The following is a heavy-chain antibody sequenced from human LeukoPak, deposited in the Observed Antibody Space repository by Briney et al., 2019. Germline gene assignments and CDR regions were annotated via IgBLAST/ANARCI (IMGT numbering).Heavy chain of an antibody. CDR3: ARRNGGNLDY. CDR1: GGSISSNNW. V-gene: IGHV4-4*02. CDR2: IYHSGST. Sequence: PSGTLSLTCAVSGGSISSNNWWGWVRQPPGKGLEWIGYIYHSGSTYYNPSLKSRVTISVDRSKNQFSLKLSSVTAADTAVYYCARRNGGNLDYWGQGTLVTVSS. J-gene: IGHJ4*02. D-gene: IGHD4-23*01.